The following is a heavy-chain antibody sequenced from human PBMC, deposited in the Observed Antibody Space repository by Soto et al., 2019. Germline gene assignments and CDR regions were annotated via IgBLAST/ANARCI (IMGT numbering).Heavy chain of an antibody. CDR2: ISGSGGST. CDR1: GFTFSSYA. CDR3: AKDLTWTTVTRDVDDY. Sequence: EVQLLESGGGLVQPGGSLRLSCAASGFTFSSYAMSWVRQAPGKGLEWVSAISGSGGSTYYADSVKGRFTISRDNSKNTLYLQMNSLRAADTAVYYCAKDLTWTTVTRDVDDYWGQGTLVTVSS. V-gene: IGHV3-23*01. D-gene: IGHD4-4*01. J-gene: IGHJ4*02.